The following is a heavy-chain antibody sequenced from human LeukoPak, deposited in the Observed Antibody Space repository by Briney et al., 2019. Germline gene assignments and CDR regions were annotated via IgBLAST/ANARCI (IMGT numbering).Heavy chain of an antibody. CDR1: GYTFTSYD. V-gene: IGHV1-8*01. CDR3: ARGRYRDSSGYYGAFDI. Sequence: ASVTVSCKASGYTFTSYDINWVRQATGQGLEWMGWMNPNSGNTGYAQKFQGRVTMTRNTSISTAYMELSSLRSGDTAVYYCARGRYRDSSGYYGAFDIWGQGTMVTVSS. J-gene: IGHJ3*02. D-gene: IGHD3-22*01. CDR2: MNPNSGNT.